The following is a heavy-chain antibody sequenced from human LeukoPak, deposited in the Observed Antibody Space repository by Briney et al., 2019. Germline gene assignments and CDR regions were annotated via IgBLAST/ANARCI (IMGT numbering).Heavy chain of an antibody. CDR1: GGTFSSYT. D-gene: IGHD2-15*01. Sequence: SVKVSCKASGGTFSSYTISWVRQAPGQGLEWMGGIIPIFGRAGYAQKFQGRVTISADESTSTAYMELSSLRSDDTAVYYCARGGCGSCYRPSDALDIWGQGTMVTVSS. J-gene: IGHJ3*02. CDR3: ARGGCGSCYRPSDALDI. CDR2: IIPIFGRA. V-gene: IGHV1-69*13.